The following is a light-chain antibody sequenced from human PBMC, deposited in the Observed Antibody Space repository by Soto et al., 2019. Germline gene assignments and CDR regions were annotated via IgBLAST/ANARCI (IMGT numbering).Light chain of an antibody. V-gene: IGLV1-40*01. CDR1: SSNIGAGYD. CDR3: QSYDSSLSGSE. J-gene: IGLJ2*01. CDR2: GNS. Sequence: QAVLTQPPSVSGAPGQRVTISCTGSSSNIGAGYDVHWYQQLPGTAPKLLIYGNSNRPSGVPDRFSGSESGTSASLAITGLLAEDEADYYCQSYDSSLSGSEFGGGTKLTVL.